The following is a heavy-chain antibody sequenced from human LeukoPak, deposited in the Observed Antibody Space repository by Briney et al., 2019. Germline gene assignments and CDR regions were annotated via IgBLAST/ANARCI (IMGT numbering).Heavy chain of an antibody. CDR1: GFTVSNYA. CDR2: ISGRDDST. Sequence: PGASLRLSCAASGFTVSNYAMYWVRQAPGKGLEWVSAISGRDDSTYYADSVKGRFTISRDTSKNTLFLLMNSLRAEDTAVYYCAKWGDYDILTGYYDPDYWGQGTLVTVSS. V-gene: IGHV3-23*01. J-gene: IGHJ4*02. CDR3: AKWGDYDILTGYYDPDY. D-gene: IGHD3-9*01.